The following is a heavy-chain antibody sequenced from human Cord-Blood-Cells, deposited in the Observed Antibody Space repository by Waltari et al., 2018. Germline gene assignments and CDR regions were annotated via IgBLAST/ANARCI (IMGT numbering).Heavy chain of an antibody. D-gene: IGHD1-26*01. CDR3: AKDKGGATDY. CDR1: GFPFSRYG. Sequence: QVQLVESGGGVVQPGRSLRLSCAASGFPFSRYGLHWVRQAPGKGLEWVAVISYDGSNKYYADSVKGRFTISRDNSKNTLYLQMNSLRAEDTAVYYCAKDKGGATDYWGQGTLVTVSS. CDR2: ISYDGSNK. J-gene: IGHJ4*02. V-gene: IGHV3-30*18.